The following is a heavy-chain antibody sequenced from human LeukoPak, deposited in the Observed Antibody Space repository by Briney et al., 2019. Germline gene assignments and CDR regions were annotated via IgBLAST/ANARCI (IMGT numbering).Heavy chain of an antibody. Sequence: RASVKVSCKASGYTFTGYYMHWVRQAPGQGLEWMGWINPNSGGTNYAQKFQGRVTMTRDTSISTAYMELSRLRSDDTAVYYCARDYRAVVVAATLYYFDYWGQGTLVTVSS. J-gene: IGHJ4*02. V-gene: IGHV1-2*02. CDR3: ARDYRAVVVAATLYYFDY. CDR2: INPNSGGT. CDR1: GYTFTGYY. D-gene: IGHD2-15*01.